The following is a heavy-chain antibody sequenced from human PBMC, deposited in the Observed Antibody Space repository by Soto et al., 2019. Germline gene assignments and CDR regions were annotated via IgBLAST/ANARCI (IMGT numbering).Heavy chain of an antibody. CDR1: VYTFRNYG. Sequence: QVQLVQSGAEVKKPAASVKVSFEAYVYTFRNYGITWVRQAPGQGLEWLGWVSAYNRNTNYAQKFQERVTMTRDTSTSTAYMELRSLRSDDTAIYFCARGGQWESLPYWGQGTLVTVSS. D-gene: IGHD1-26*01. CDR2: VSAYNRNT. V-gene: IGHV1-18*01. J-gene: IGHJ4*02. CDR3: ARGGQWESLPY.